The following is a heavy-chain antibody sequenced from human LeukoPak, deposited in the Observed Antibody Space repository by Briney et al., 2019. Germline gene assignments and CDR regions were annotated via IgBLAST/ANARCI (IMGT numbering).Heavy chain of an antibody. CDR3: ARGYIAAAYYYGMDV. D-gene: IGHD6-13*01. J-gene: IGHJ6*04. Sequence: ASVKVSCKASGYTFTSYAMHWVRQAHGQRLEWMGWINAGNGNTKYSQKFQGRVTITRDTSASTAYMELSSLRSEDTAVYYCARGYIAAAYYYGMDVWGKGTTVTVSS. CDR1: GYTFTSYA. V-gene: IGHV1-3*01. CDR2: INAGNGNT.